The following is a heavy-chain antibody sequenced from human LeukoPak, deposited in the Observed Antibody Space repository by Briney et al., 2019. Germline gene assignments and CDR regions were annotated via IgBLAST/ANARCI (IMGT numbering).Heavy chain of an antibody. D-gene: IGHD3-10*01. J-gene: IGHJ1*01. CDR2: IYYSGST. Sequence: SETLSLTCTVSGGSISSGDYYWSWIRQPPGKGLEWIGYIYYSGSTYYNPPLKSRVTISVDTSKNQFSLKLSSVTAADTAVYYCARVNTMRFQHWGQGTLVTVSS. CDR3: ARVNTMRFQH. CDR1: GGSISSGDYY. V-gene: IGHV4-30-4*01.